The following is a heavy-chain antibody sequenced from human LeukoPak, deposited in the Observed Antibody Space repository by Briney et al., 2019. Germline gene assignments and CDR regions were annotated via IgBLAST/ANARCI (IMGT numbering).Heavy chain of an antibody. J-gene: IGHJ4*02. V-gene: IGHV4-34*01. Sequence: PSETLSLTCAVYGGSFSGYYWSWIRQPPGKGLEWIGEINHSGSTNYNPSLKSRVTISVGTSKNQFSLKLSSVTAADTAVYYCARGLRIAAAGTNFDYWGQGTLVTVSS. D-gene: IGHD6-13*01. CDR3: ARGLRIAAAGTNFDY. CDR2: INHSGST. CDR1: GGSFSGYY.